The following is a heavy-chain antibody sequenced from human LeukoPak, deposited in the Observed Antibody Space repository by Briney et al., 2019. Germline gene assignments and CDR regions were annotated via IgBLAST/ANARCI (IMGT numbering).Heavy chain of an antibody. D-gene: IGHD6-19*01. CDR1: GGSISSYY. Sequence: SESLSLTCAVSGGSISSYYWSWIRQPAGKGLEWIGRIYTSGSTNYNPSLKSRVTMSVDTSKNQFSLKLSSVTAADTAVYYCARGRRIAVAGTDAFDIWGQGTMVTVSS. V-gene: IGHV4-4*07. J-gene: IGHJ3*02. CDR3: ARGRRIAVAGTDAFDI. CDR2: IYTSGST.